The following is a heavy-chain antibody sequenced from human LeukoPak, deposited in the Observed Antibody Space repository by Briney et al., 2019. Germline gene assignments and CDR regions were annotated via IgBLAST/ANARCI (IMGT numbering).Heavy chain of an antibody. Sequence: GGSLRLSCAASGFTFSKYAMSWVRQAPGKGLEWVSTIRSSGDDTYYADSVKGRFTISRDNSRNTLYLQMNSLRADDTALYYCAKDPPRAAGLSAGDNSYGAWGEGTLVTVSS. D-gene: IGHD5-24*01. CDR1: GFTFSKYA. CDR2: IRSSGDDT. CDR3: AKDPPRAAGLSAGDNSYGA. V-gene: IGHV3-23*01. J-gene: IGHJ5*02.